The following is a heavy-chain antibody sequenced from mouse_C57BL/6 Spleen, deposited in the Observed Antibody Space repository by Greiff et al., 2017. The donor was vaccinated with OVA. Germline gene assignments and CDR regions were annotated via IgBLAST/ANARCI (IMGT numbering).Heavy chain of an antibody. D-gene: IGHD1-3*01. V-gene: IGHV1-82*01. CDR3: ARSPPLIYFDY. J-gene: IGHJ2*01. Sequence: VQLQQSGPELVKPGASVKISCKASGYAFSSSWMNWVKQRPGKGLEWIGRIYPGDGDTNYNGKFKGKATLTADKSSSTAYMQLSSLTSEDSAVYVCARSPPLIYFDYWGQGTTLTVSS. CDR1: GYAFSSSW. CDR2: IYPGDGDT.